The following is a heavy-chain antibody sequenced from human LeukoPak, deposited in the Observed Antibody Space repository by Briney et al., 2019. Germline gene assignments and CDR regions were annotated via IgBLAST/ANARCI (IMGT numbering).Heavy chain of an antibody. J-gene: IGHJ4*02. CDR1: GFSFRNYG. CDR2: IRYDGKNTK. CDR3: AKERATIFGLVTGIDD. D-gene: IGHD3-3*01. Sequence: QPGGSLRLSCAASGFSFRNYGMHWVRRAPGKGLEWVAFIRYDGKNTKYHVDSVKGRFTISRDNSKNTLYLQMNSLRIEDTAVYYCAKERATIFGLVTGIDDWGQGTLVTVSS. V-gene: IGHV3-30*02.